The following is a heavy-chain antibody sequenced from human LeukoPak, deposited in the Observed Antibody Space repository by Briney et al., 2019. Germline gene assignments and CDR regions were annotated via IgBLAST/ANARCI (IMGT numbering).Heavy chain of an antibody. D-gene: IGHD4-17*01. CDR1: GFTFRSYA. V-gene: IGHV3-30*04. Sequence: PAWARRPSCGACGFTFRSYAMHWVRQAPNKGLEWVAVISYDGSNKYYADSVKGRFTISRDNSKNTLYLQMNSLRAEDTAVYYCARADGDYFIPYYYGMDVWGQGTTVTVSS. J-gene: IGHJ6*02. CDR3: ARADGDYFIPYYYGMDV. CDR2: ISYDGSNK.